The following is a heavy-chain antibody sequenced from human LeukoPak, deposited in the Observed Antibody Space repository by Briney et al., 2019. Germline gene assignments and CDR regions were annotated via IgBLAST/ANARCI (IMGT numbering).Heavy chain of an antibody. CDR2: INPNSGAT. V-gene: IGHV1-2*02. CDR3: ARANHNDY. Sequence: ASVTVSCKASGYTFTDYYMHWVRQAPGQGLEWMGCINPNSGATNYAQKFQGRVTVTRDTSIRTAYMELSSLRSDDTAVYYCARANHNDYWGQGTLVTVSS. D-gene: IGHD1-14*01. J-gene: IGHJ4*02. CDR1: GYTFTDYY.